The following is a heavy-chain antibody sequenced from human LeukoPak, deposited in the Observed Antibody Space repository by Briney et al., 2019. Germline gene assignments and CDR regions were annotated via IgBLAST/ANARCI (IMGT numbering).Heavy chain of an antibody. CDR3: AKSNGYGLIDI. D-gene: IGHD3-10*01. CDR2: VDHTGST. J-gene: IGHJ3*02. V-gene: IGHV4-59*12. CDR1: DDSITMYY. Sequence: SETLSLTCSVSDDSITMYYWTWIRQPPGKGLEWIGYVDHTGSTNFNPSLNGRVSISRDTTKNLFSLRLRSVTAADTAVYYCAKSNGYGLIDIWGQGTMVTVSS.